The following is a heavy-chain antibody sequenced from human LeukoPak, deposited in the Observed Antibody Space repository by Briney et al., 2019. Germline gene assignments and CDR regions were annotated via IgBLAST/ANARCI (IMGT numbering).Heavy chain of an antibody. CDR3: AKLWSSSRGAFDI. CDR2: FIGSGCST. V-gene: IGHV3-23*01. J-gene: IGHJ3*02. D-gene: IGHD6-13*01. Sequence: GGSLRLSCAASGFTFRRYAMAWVRQAPRKGLEWVSEFIGSGCSTYYADSLKGRFTISRDNSKNTVFLQMNSLRAEDTAVYYCAKLWSSSRGAFDIWGQGTMVTVSS. CDR1: GFTFRRYA.